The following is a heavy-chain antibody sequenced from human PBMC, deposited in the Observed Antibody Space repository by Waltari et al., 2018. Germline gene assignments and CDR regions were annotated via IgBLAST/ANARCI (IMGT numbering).Heavy chain of an antibody. D-gene: IGHD1-26*01. CDR2: IYYSGGT. J-gene: IGHJ4*02. CDR1: GGSISSSSYY. CDR3: ARDHFCGTAPSR. Sequence: QLQLQESGPGLVKPSETLSLTCTVSGGSISSSSYYWGWIRQPPGKGLEWIGSIYYSGGTYYNPALKSRVTISVDTSKNQFSLKLGSVTAADTAVYYCARDHFCGTAPSRWGQGTLVTVSS. V-gene: IGHV4-39*07.